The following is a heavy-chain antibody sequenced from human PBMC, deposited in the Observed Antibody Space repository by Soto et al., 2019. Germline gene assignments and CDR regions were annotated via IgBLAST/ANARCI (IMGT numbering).Heavy chain of an antibody. CDR3: ARREQYSGGIFED. D-gene: IGHD5-12*01. J-gene: IGHJ4*01. CDR1: GDSVSSNSAG. V-gene: IGHV6-1*01. Sequence: PSQTLSLTCAITGDSVSSNSAGWSWVRQSPSIGLEWLGRTYYRSKWYYEYAVSVRGRITINPDTSTNQYSLQLHSVTPEDSAVYFCARREQYSGGIFEDWGQVTLVTLSS. CDR2: TYYRSKWYY.